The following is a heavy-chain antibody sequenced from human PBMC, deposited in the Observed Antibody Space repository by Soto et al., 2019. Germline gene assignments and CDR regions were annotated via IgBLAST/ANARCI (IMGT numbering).Heavy chain of an antibody. CDR1: GDSVSGSGAA. D-gene: IGHD2-2*01. CDR3: ARVVVVPAAHRYYYYYGMDV. CDR2: TYYRSKWYN. Sequence: SQTLSLTCAISGDSVSGSGAAWNWIRQSPSRGLEWLGRTYYRSKWYNDYAVSVKSRITINPDTSKNQFSLQLNSVTPEDTAVYYCARVVVVPAAHRYYYYYGMDVWGQGTTVTVSS. V-gene: IGHV6-1*01. J-gene: IGHJ6*02.